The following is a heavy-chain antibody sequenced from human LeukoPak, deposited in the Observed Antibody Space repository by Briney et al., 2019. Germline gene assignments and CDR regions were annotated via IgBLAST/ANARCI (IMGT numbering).Heavy chain of an antibody. CDR2: IKQDGSEK. Sequence: GGSLRLSCAASGFTFSRYWMSWVRQAPGKGLEWVANIKQDGSEKYYVDSVKGRFTVSRDNAKNSLYLQVNSLRAEDTAVYYCASSALITMVRGAMTDYWGQGTLVTVSS. D-gene: IGHD3-10*01. V-gene: IGHV3-7*01. CDR1: GFTFSRYW. J-gene: IGHJ4*02. CDR3: ASSALITMVRGAMTDY.